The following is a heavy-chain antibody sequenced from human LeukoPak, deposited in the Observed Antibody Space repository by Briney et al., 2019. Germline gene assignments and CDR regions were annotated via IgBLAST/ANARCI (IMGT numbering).Heavy chain of an antibody. Sequence: SESLSLTCTVSGGSIGSSYRSWIRQPPGKGLEWIGYMHYNGNTNYNASFKSRLHTSVNTSNNQVSLTLRSVTAADTAVYYCARRPYPYHGLDVWGQGTTVIVSS. CDR3: ARRPYPYHGLDV. J-gene: IGHJ6*02. V-gene: IGHV4-59*08. CDR2: MHYNGNT. CDR1: GGSIGSSY.